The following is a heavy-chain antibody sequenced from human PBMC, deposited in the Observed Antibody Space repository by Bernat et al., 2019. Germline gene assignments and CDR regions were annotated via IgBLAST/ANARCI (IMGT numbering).Heavy chain of an antibody. CDR1: GFTFSSYG. Sequence: QVQLVESGGGVVQPGRSLRLSCAASGFTFSSYGMHWVRQAPGKGLEWVAVISNDGRNKYYADSVKGRFTISRDNSKNTLYLQMNSLRAEDTAVYYCAKDYRAQSVAGTAGDYWGQGTLVTVSS. D-gene: IGHD6-19*01. V-gene: IGHV3-30*18. CDR2: ISNDGRNK. CDR3: AKDYRAQSVAGTAGDY. J-gene: IGHJ4*02.